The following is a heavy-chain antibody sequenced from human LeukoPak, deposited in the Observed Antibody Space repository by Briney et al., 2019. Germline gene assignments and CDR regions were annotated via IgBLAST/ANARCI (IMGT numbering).Heavy chain of an antibody. Sequence: GASVKVSCKASGYTFTVYFMHWVRQAPGQGPEWMGWINPNNGGTNSAQKLQGRVTMTRDTSIGTAYMELNRLTYDDTAVYYCGRDRRWNQGNFDYWGQGTLVTVSS. CDR3: GRDRRWNQGNFDY. V-gene: IGHV1-2*02. CDR1: GYTFTVYF. CDR2: INPNNGGT. J-gene: IGHJ4*02. D-gene: IGHD1-1*01.